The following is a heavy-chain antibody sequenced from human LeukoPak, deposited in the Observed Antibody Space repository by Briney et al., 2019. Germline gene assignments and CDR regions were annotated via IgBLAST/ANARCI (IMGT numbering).Heavy chain of an antibody. V-gene: IGHV1-69*13. Sequence: ASVKVSCKASGGTFSSYAISWVRQAPGQGLEWMGGIIPIFGTANYAQKFRGRVTITADESTSTAYMELSSLRSEDTAVYYCARHLDYGDSHDGWFDPWGQGTLVTVSS. CDR2: IIPIFGTA. J-gene: IGHJ5*02. CDR3: ARHLDYGDSHDGWFDP. CDR1: GGTFSSYA. D-gene: IGHD4-17*01.